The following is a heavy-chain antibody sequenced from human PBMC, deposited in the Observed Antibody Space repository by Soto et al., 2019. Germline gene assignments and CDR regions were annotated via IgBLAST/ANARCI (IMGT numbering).Heavy chain of an antibody. D-gene: IGHD3-22*01. CDR1: GGSFSGYY. J-gene: IGHJ4*02. CDR3: ARGRDDSSGYYGY. V-gene: IGHV4-34*01. CDR2: INHSGST. Sequence: SETLSLTCAVYGGSFSGYYWSWIRQPPGKGLEWIGEINHSGSTNYNPSLKSRVTISVDTSKNQSSLKLSSVTAADTAVYYCARGRDDSSGYYGYWGQGTLVTVSS.